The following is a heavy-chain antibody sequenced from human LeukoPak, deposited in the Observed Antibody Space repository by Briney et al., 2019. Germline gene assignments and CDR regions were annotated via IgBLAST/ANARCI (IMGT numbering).Heavy chain of an antibody. CDR2: IKQDGSDN. D-gene: IGHD5-18*01. CDR3: PREGIQVWFLEHPLDY. V-gene: IGHV3-7*01. CDR1: GFTFSGYC. Sequence: GGSLRLSCAAYGFTFSGYCMSRVRQAPGKGLEWVANIKQDGSDNYYVESVKGRFTISRDNAKNSLYLQMNSLRAEDTSVYYCPREGIQVWFLEHPLDYWGQGTLVTVSS. J-gene: IGHJ4*02.